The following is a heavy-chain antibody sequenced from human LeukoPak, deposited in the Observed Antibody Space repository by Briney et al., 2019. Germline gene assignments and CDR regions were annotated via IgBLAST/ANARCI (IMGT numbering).Heavy chain of an antibody. CDR3: ARLPPTYYDFWGGSDYFDY. CDR1: GYTFTGYY. J-gene: IGHJ4*02. V-gene: IGHV1-2*02. D-gene: IGHD3-3*01. Sequence: GASVKVSCKASGYTFTGYYMHWVRQAPGQGLEWMGWINPSSGGTNYAQKFQGRVTMTRDTSISTAYMELSRLRSDDTAVYYCARLPPTYYDFWGGSDYFDYWGQGTLVTVSS. CDR2: INPSSGGT.